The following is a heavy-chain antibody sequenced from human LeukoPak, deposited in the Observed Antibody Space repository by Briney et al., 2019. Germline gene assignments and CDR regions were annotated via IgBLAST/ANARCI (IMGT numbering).Heavy chain of an antibody. D-gene: IGHD3-22*01. V-gene: IGHV1-69*13. J-gene: IGHJ3*02. CDR2: IIPIFGTA. CDR3: ARDYYDSSGYYYTGDAFDI. Sequence: SVKVSCKASGGTFSSYAISWVRQAPGQGLEWMGGIIPIFGTANYAQKFQGRVTIAADESTSTAYMELSSLRSEDTAVYYCARDYYDSSGYYYTGDAFDIWGQGTMVTVPS. CDR1: GGTFSSYA.